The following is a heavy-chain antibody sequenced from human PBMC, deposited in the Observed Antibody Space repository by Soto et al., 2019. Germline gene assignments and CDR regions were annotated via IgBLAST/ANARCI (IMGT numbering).Heavy chain of an antibody. Sequence: EVHLLESAGGLVQPGGSLRISCAASGFIFSDYAMSWVRQAPGKGLEWVSAISGNAHATYYAASVKGRFTISRDNSKNTLYLQMDSHRVEDTARYYCVKDAPQPFSDWGRGTLVTVSS. CDR2: ISGNAHAT. CDR1: GFIFSDYA. D-gene: IGHD3-3*02. CDR3: VKDAPQPFSD. V-gene: IGHV3-23*01. J-gene: IGHJ4*02.